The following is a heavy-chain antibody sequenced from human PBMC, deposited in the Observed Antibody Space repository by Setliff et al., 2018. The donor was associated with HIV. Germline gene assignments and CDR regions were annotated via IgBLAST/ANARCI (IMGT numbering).Heavy chain of an antibody. CDR1: GGSFSGYY. CDR2: IYIYNSGST. V-gene: IGHV4-59*01. J-gene: IGHJ4*02. D-gene: IGHD3-3*01. Sequence: SGTLSLTCSVSGGSFSGYYWSWIRQPPGKGLEWIGYIYIYNSGSTNYNPSLTSRVTISADTSRNQFSLKLTSVTAADTAIYYCARGVNFDYWGQGTQVTVSS. CDR3: ARGVNFDY.